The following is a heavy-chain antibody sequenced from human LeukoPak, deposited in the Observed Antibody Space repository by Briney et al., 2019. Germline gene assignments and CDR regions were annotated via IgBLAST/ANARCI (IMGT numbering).Heavy chain of an antibody. V-gene: IGHV3-48*01. D-gene: IGHD6-19*01. CDR3: ARDSKAVAGTSDY. CDR2: ISSFSGTI. Sequence: GGSLRLSCAASGFTFSSYSMNWVRQAPGKGLEWVSYISSFSGTIYYADSVKGRFTISRDNAKNSLYLQMNSLRAEDTAVYYCARDSKAVAGTSDYWGQGTLVTVSS. CDR1: GFTFSSYS. J-gene: IGHJ4*02.